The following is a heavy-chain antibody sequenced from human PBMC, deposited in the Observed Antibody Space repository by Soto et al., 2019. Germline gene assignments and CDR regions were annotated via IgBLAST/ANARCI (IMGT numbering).Heavy chain of an antibody. CDR1: GFTFSSYV. CDR3: AKGGSKGCYDAVDI. J-gene: IGHJ3*02. V-gene: IGHV3-23*01. D-gene: IGHD2-15*01. Sequence: EVQLLESAGGLVQPGGSLRLSCAASGFTFSSYVMNWVRQAPGKGLVWVSTIRGSGGSTYYAESVDGRFPFSRDNSKNTLHLLRISLRAEDTAVYYCAKGGSKGCYDAVDIWGQGTMVTVSS. CDR2: IRGSGGST.